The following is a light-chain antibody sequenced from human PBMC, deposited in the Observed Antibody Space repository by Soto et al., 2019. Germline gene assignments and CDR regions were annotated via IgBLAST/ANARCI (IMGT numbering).Light chain of an antibody. Sequence: QYALTQPASVSGSPGQSITISCTGTSSDIGGYNYVSWYQQHPGKAPKLMIYDVSNRPSGVSNRFSGSKSGNTASLTISGLQAEDEADYYCYSYTGSITYVFGPGTKLTVL. CDR2: DVS. CDR1: SSDIGGYNY. CDR3: YSYTGSITYV. V-gene: IGLV2-14*01. J-gene: IGLJ1*01.